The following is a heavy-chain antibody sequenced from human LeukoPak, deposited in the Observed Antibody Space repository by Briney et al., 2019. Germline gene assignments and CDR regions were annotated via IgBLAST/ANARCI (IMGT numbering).Heavy chain of an antibody. CDR3: ARRTVTTIANYHHHYIDV. J-gene: IGHJ6*03. V-gene: IGHV6-1*01. Sequence: SQTLSLTCAISGDSVSSNSAAWTWIRQSPSRGLEWLGRTYYRSKWSDDYAVSVKSRITINPDTSKNQFSLHLNSMTPEDTAIYYRARRTVTTIANYHHHYIDVWGEGTPGTVS. CDR2: TYYRSKWSD. CDR1: GDSVSSNSAA. D-gene: IGHD4-17*01.